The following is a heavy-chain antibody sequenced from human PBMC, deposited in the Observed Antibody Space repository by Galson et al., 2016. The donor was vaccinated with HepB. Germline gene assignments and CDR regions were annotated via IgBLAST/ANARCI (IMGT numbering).Heavy chain of an antibody. CDR2: ISYDASNE. V-gene: IGHV3-30*18. CDR1: GFNFNGYG. Sequence: SLRLSCAASGFNFNGYGMYWVRQAPGKGLECVAIISYDASNEYYADSVKGRFTISRDKSKNTLYLQMNSLRAEDTAVYYCAKARSIFGVMGYYYGRDVWGQGTTVTVSS. CDR3: AKARSIFGVMGYYYGRDV. J-gene: IGHJ6*02. D-gene: IGHD3-3*01.